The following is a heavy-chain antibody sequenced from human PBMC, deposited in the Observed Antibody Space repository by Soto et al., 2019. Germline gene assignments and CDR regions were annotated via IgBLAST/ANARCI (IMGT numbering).Heavy chain of an antibody. D-gene: IGHD3-22*01. CDR1: GVSISSEH. CDR2: TSYTEST. Sequence: SETLSLTCTVSGVSISSEHWSWLRHPPGKGLEWIAYTSYTESTDYNPSLKSRVTISVDTSKNQFSLKLSSVTAADTAVYYCARGSYYYDSSGYYHYWGQGTLVTVSS. CDR3: ARGSYYYDSSGYYHY. J-gene: IGHJ4*02. V-gene: IGHV4-59*08.